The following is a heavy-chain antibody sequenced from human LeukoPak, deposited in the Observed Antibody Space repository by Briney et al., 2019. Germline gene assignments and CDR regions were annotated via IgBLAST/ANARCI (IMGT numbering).Heavy chain of an antibody. D-gene: IGHD6-13*01. J-gene: IGHJ6*03. Sequence: GGSLRLSCAASGFTFSSYEMNWVRQAPGKGLEWVSYISSSGSTIYYADSVKGRFTISRDNAKNSLYLQMNSLRAEDTAVYYCARRQQLRYYYYYMDVWGKGTTVTISS. CDR2: ISSSGSTI. V-gene: IGHV3-48*03. CDR3: ARRQQLRYYYYYMDV. CDR1: GFTFSSYE.